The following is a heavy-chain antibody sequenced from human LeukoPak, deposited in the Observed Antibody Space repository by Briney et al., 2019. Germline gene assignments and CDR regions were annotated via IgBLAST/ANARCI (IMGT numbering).Heavy chain of an antibody. J-gene: IGHJ5*02. CDR2: INHSGST. CDR3: ARMEVGPHWFDP. Sequence: PSETLSLTCAVYGGSFSGYYWSWIRQPPGKGLEWIGEINHSGSTNYNPSLKSRVTISVDTSKNQFSRKLSSVTAADTAVYYCARMEVGPHWFDPWGQGTLVTVSP. CDR1: GGSFSGYY. V-gene: IGHV4-34*01. D-gene: IGHD3-3*01.